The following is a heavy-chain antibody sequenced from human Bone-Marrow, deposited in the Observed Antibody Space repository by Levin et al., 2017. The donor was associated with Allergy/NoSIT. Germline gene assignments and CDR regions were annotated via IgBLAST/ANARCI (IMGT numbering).Heavy chain of an antibody. CDR2: IYDGDNI. Sequence: GGSLRLSCAASGFTVTKNYMTWVRQAPGKGLEWVSVIYDGDNIDYADSVKGRFTVSRDTSKNTLYLQMNSLRVDDTAVYYCARRSVAAVVTDHWGQGTLVIVSS. D-gene: IGHD2-15*01. V-gene: IGHV3-53*01. CDR3: ARRSVAAVVTDH. J-gene: IGHJ4*02. CDR1: GFTVTKNY.